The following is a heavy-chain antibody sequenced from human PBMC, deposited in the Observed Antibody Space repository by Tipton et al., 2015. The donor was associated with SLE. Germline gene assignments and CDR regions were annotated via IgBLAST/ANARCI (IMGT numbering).Heavy chain of an antibody. CDR1: GGSVINRY. V-gene: IGHV4-59*02. Sequence: LRLSCTVSGGSVINRYWSWIRQSPGKRLEWIGHIYFSGRTNYNPSLKSRVAISGDTSKNHVSLTLTSVSAADTAVYYCARGLDGSYQSPPTALDVWGQGTTVTVSS. CDR3: ARGLDGSYQSPPTALDV. D-gene: IGHD1-26*01. CDR2: IYFSGRT. J-gene: IGHJ6*02.